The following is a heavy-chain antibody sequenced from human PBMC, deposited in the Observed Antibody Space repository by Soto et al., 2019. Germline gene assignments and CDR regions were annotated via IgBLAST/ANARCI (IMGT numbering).Heavy chain of an antibody. CDR3: ARGPSSRSAAIFY. CDR2: INHSGST. J-gene: IGHJ4*02. CDR1: GGSFSGYY. Sequence: SETLSLTCAVYGGSFSGYYWSWIRQPPGKGLEWIGEINHSGSTNYNPSLKSRVTISVDTSKNQFSLKLSSVTAADTAVYYCARGPSSRSAAIFYWGQGTLVTVSS. D-gene: IGHD2-2*01. V-gene: IGHV4-34*01.